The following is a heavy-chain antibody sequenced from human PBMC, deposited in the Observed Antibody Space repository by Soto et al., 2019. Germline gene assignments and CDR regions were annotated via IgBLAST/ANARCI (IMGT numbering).Heavy chain of an antibody. V-gene: IGHV1-24*01. CDR3: ARTTYYYDSSGYYYLN. J-gene: IGHJ4*02. CDR1: GYTLTELS. Sequence: ASVKVSCKVSGYTLTELSMHWVRQAPGKGLEWMGGFDPEDGETIYAQKFQGRVTMTEDTSTDTAYMELSSLRSDDTAVYYCARTTYYYDSSGYYYLNWGQGTLVTVSS. CDR2: FDPEDGET. D-gene: IGHD3-22*01.